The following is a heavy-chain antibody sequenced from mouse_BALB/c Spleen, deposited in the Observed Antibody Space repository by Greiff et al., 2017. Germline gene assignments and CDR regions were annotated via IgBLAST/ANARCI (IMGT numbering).Heavy chain of an antibody. D-gene: IGHD2-4*01. CDR1: GYTFTDYA. Sequence: QVHVKQSGAELVRPGVSVKISCKGSGYTFTDYAMHWVKQSHAKSLEWIGVISTYYGDASYNQKFKGKATMTVDKSSSTAYMELARLTSEDSAIYYCARDDSFAYWGQGTLVTVSA. J-gene: IGHJ3*01. CDR3: ARDDSFAY. V-gene: IGHV1S137*01. CDR2: ISTYYGDA.